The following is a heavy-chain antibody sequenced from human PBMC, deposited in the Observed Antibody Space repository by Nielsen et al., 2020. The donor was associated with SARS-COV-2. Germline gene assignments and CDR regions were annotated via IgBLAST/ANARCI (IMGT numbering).Heavy chain of an antibody. CDR1: GFTFSSYG. V-gene: IGHV3-30*18. D-gene: IGHD2-15*01. CDR2: ISYDGSNK. Sequence: GGSPRLSCAASGFTFSSYGMHWVRQAPGKGLEWVAVISYDGSNKYYADSVKGRFTISRDNSKNTLYLQMNSLRAEDTAVYYCAKVGSTSTIDYWGQGTLVTVSS. CDR3: AKVGSTSTIDY. J-gene: IGHJ4*02.